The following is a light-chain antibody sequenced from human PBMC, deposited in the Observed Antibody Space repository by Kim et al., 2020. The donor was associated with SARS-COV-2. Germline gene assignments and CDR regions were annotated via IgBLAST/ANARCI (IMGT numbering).Light chain of an antibody. CDR3: AAWDDSLSGYV. V-gene: IGLV1-47*02. CDR2: SNN. CDR1: SSNTGSNY. Sequence: RFTFSFSGSSSNTGSNYLYWYQQLPGTAPKLLIYSNNQRPSGVPDRFSGSKSGTSASLAISGLRSEDEADYYCAAWDDSLSGYVFGTGTKVTVL. J-gene: IGLJ1*01.